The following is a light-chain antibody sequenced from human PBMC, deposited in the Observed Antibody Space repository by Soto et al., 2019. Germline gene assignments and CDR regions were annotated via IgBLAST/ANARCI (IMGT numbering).Light chain of an antibody. CDR3: SSYAGSSNV. CDR1: SSDIGAYDY. J-gene: IGLJ1*01. Sequence: SALTQPASLSGSPGQSITISCTGTSSDIGAYDYVSWFQQHPGKAPKLMIYEVNKRPSGVPDRFSGSKSGNTASLTVSGLQAEDEADYYCSSYAGSSNVFGTGTKVTVL. CDR2: EVN. V-gene: IGLV2-8*01.